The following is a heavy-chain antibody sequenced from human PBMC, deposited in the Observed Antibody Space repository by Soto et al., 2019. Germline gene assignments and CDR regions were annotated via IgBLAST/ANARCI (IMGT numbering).Heavy chain of an antibody. J-gene: IGHJ4*02. V-gene: IGHV1-18*01. Sequence: QVQLVQSGAEVKKPGASVKVSCKASGYTFTSYAISWVRQAPGQGLEWMGWISAYNGNTNYAQKXQXXXTXPTDTSTSTVYMELRSLRSDDTAVYYCAREGPPSDYWGQGTLVTVSS. CDR2: ISAYNGNT. CDR1: GYTFTSYA. CDR3: AREGPPSDY.